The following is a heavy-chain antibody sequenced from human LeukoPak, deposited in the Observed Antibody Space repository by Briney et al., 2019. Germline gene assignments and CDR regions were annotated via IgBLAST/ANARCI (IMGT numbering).Heavy chain of an antibody. D-gene: IGHD5-12*01. J-gene: IGHJ4*02. CDR2: ISYDGSNK. V-gene: IGHV3-30-3*01. CDR1: GFTFSSYA. CDR3: ASGSRYSGLLDY. Sequence: PGGSLRLSCAASGFTFSSYAMHWVRQAPGKGLEWVAVISYDGSNKYHADSVKGRFTISRDNSKNTLYLQMNSLRAEDTAVYYCASGSRYSGLLDYWGQGTLVTVSS.